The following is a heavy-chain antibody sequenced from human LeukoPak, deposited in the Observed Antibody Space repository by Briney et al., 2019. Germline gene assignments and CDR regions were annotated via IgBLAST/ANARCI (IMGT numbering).Heavy chain of an antibody. CDR3: ARDHYYDSSGYDY. CDR2: INPNSGGT. J-gene: IGHJ4*02. V-gene: IGHV1-2*04. D-gene: IGHD3-22*01. Sequence: ASVKVSCKASGYTFTGYYMHWVRQAPGQGLEWMGWINPNSGGTNYAQKFQGWVTMTRDTSISTAYMEPSRLRSDDTAVYYCARDHYYDSSGYDYWGQGTLVTVSS. CDR1: GYTFTGYY.